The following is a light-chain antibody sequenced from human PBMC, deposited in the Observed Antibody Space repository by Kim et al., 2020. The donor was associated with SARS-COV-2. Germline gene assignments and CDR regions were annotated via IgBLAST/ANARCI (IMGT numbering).Light chain of an antibody. V-gene: IGLV2-14*03. CDR3: SSYSSSTTLAV. CDR2: DVS. CDR1: TSDVDGYNY. Sequence: QSITISCTGTTSDVDGYNYVSWYQQSPGKAPKLIIYDVSDRPSGVSNRFSGSKSGSTASLTISGLRAEDEADYYCSSYSSSTTLAVFGGGTKLTVL. J-gene: IGLJ3*02.